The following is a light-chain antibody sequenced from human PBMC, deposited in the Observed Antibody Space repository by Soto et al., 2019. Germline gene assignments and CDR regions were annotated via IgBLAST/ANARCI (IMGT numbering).Light chain of an antibody. Sequence: QSALTQPASVSGSPGQSITISCTGTSSDVGGYNYVSWYQQHPGKAPKLMIYGVNNRPSGVSNRFSGSKSGNTASLTISGLQAEDEADYYCSSYASTSSVFFGGGTKLTVL. CDR3: SSYASTSSVF. CDR2: GVN. CDR1: SSDVGGYNY. J-gene: IGLJ2*01. V-gene: IGLV2-14*01.